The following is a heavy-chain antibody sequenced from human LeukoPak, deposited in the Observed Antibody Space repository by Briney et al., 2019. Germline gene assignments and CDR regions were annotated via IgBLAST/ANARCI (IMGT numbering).Heavy chain of an antibody. D-gene: IGHD4-17*01. CDR3: ARGTALSQTTGTPFDY. Sequence: GASVKVSCKASGYTFTDYYLHWVPQAPGQGLEWMGWIKPHTGDTHYAQSFQGRVTMTRDTSISTAYMDLVMLRSDDTDVYYFARGTALSQTTGTPFDYWGQGTLVTVSS. J-gene: IGHJ4*02. V-gene: IGHV1-2*02. CDR2: IKPHTGDT. CDR1: GYTFTDYY.